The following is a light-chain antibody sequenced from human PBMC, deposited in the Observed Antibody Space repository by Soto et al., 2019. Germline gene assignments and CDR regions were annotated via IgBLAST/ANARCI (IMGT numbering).Light chain of an antibody. Sequence: EIVMTQSPATLSVTPGERATLSCRASQSVSSNLAWYQHKPGQAPRLLIYGASTRATGIPARFSGSGSGTEFTLTISSLQSEDFAVYYCQQYNNWPRTFGQRTMADI. V-gene: IGKV3-15*01. CDR3: QQYNNWPRT. CDR2: GAS. CDR1: QSVSSN. J-gene: IGKJ1*01.